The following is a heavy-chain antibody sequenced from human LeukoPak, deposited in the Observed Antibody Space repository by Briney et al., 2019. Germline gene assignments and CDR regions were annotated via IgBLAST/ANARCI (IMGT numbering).Heavy chain of an antibody. CDR2: TNHSGST. V-gene: IGHV4-34*01. CDR1: GGSFSGYY. D-gene: IGHD1-26*01. J-gene: IGHJ4*02. CDR3: ACISGSYSVDY. Sequence: PSETLSLTCAVYGGSFSGYYWSWIRQPPGKGLEWIGETNHSGSTNYNPSLKSRVTISVDTSKNQFSLKLSSVTAADTAVYYCACISGSYSVDYWGQGTLVAVSS.